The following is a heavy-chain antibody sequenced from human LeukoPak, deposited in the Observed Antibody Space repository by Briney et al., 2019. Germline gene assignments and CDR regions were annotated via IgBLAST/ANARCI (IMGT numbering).Heavy chain of an antibody. V-gene: IGHV4-30-2*01. CDR3: ARGRVIPKGFDY. J-gene: IGHJ4*02. D-gene: IGHD2-21*01. Sequence: SQTLSLTCTVSGGSISSGGYYWSWIRQPPGKGLEWIGYIYHSGSTYYNPSLKSRVTISVDRSKNQFSLKLSSVTAADTAVYYCARGRVIPKGFDYWGQGTLVTVSS. CDR1: GGSISSGGYY. CDR2: IYHSGST.